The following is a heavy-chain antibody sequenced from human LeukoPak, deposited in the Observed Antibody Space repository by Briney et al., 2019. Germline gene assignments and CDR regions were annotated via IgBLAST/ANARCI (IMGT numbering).Heavy chain of an antibody. V-gene: IGHV1-18*04. CDR3: ARDSMRLDP. CDR1: GYTFTSYG. CDR2: ISAYNFNT. J-gene: IGHJ5*02. Sequence: SVKVSCKASGYTFTSYGIIWVRQAPVQGLEWMGWISAYNFNTNYAQKLQGRVTINTDTSTRTAYMELRSLRSDATDVYYCARDSMRLDPWGKGTMVTVSS.